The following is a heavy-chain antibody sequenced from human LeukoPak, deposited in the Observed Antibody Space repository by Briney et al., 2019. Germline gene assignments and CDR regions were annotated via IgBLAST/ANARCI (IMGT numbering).Heavy chain of an antibody. J-gene: IGHJ4*02. CDR2: INPSGGST. CDR1: GYTFTSYY. CDR3: AKEPSYYYGSGSYPPLDY. Sequence: ASVKVSCKASGYTFTSYYMHWVRQAPGQGLEWMGIINPSGGSTSYARKFQGRVTMTRDTSTSTVYMELSSLRSEDTAVYYCAKEPSYYYGSGSYPPLDYWGQGTLVTVSS. V-gene: IGHV1-46*01. D-gene: IGHD3-10*01.